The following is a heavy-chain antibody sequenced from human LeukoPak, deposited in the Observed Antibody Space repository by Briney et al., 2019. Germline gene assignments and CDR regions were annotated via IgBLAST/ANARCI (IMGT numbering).Heavy chain of an antibody. CDR2: IYYSGST. V-gene: IGHV4-59*01. Sequence: SETLSLTCTVSGGSISSYYWSWFRQPPGEGLEWIGYIYYSGSTNHNPSLKSRVTMSVDTSKNQLSLRLSSVTAADTAVYYCARLYCSSNTCYHMDVWGKGTTVTVSS. CDR1: GGSISSYY. CDR3: ARLYCSSNTCYHMDV. J-gene: IGHJ6*03. D-gene: IGHD2-2*01.